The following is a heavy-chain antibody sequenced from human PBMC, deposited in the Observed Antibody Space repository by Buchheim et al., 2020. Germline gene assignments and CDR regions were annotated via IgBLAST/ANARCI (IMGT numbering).Heavy chain of an antibody. CDR1: GFTFSSYS. CDR3: AKDVSYCSSTSCYTGFDY. J-gene: IGHJ4*02. V-gene: IGHV3-23*04. CDR2: ISGSGGST. D-gene: IGHD2-2*02. Sequence: EVQLVQSGGGVVQSGGSLRLSCAGSGFTFSSYSMNWVRQAPGKGLEWVSAISGSGGSTYYADSVKGRFTISRDHSKNTLYLKMNSLRAEDTAVYYCAKDVSYCSSTSCYTGFDYWGQGTL.